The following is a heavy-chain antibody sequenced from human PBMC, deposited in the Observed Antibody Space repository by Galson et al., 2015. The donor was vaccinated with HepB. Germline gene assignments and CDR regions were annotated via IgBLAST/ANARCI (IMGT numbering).Heavy chain of an antibody. CDR2: ISWNSGSI. V-gene: IGHV3-9*01. D-gene: IGHD6-6*01. Sequence: SLRLSCAASGFTFDDYAMHWVRQAPGKGLEWVSGISWNSGSIGYADSVKGRFTISRDNAKNSLYLQMNSLRAEDTALYYCAKALTGQLVPLFDYWGQGTLVTVSS. CDR1: GFTFDDYA. J-gene: IGHJ4*02. CDR3: AKALTGQLVPLFDY.